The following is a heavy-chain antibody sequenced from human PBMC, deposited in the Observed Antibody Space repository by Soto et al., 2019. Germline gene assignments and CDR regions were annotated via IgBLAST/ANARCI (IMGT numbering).Heavy chain of an antibody. J-gene: IGHJ4*02. CDR3: ARGRAVCIRQDYFDY. CDR1: GFTFSSYS. Sequence: EVQLVESGGGLVQPGGSLRLSCAASGFTFSSYSMNWVRQAPGKGPEWVSYISSSSSTIYYADSVKGRFTISRDNAKNSLYLQMNSLRDEDTAVYYCARGRAVCIRQDYFDYWGQGTLVTVSS. V-gene: IGHV3-48*02. D-gene: IGHD2-8*01. CDR2: ISSSSSTI.